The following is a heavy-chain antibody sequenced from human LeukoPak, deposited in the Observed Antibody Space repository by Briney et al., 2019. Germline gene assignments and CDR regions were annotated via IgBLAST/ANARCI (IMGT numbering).Heavy chain of an antibody. D-gene: IGHD1-26*01. Sequence: SETLSLTCTVSGGSISSSSYYWGWIRQPPGKGLEWIGSIYYSGSTYYNPSLKSRVTISVDTSKHQFSLKLSSVTAADTAVYYCAGSGSYYKGGDWFDPWGEGTLVTVSS. J-gene: IGHJ5*02. CDR3: AGSGSYYKGGDWFDP. CDR2: IYYSGST. CDR1: GGSISSSSYY. V-gene: IGHV4-39*07.